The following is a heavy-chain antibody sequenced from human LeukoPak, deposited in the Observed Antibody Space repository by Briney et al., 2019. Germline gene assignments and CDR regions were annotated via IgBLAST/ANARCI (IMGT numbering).Heavy chain of an antibody. CDR2: ISSSSSTT. J-gene: IGHJ3*02. V-gene: IGHV3-48*01. CDR3: ARGYSWAAFDI. CDR1: GFTFSSYT. D-gene: IGHD2-15*01. Sequence: GGSLRLSCAASGFTFSSYTMNWVRQAPGKGLEWVSYISSSSSTTYYADSVKGRFTVSRDNGKNSLLLQMNSLRAEDTALYYCARGYSWAAFDIWGQGTVVAVSS.